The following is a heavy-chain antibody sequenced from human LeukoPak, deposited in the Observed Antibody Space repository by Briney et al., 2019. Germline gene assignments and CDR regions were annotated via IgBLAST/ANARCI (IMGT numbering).Heavy chain of an antibody. Sequence: GESLKISCEGSGYSFTSYWIGWVRQMPGKGLEWMGIIYPGDSDTRYSPSFQGQVTISADKSISTAYLQWSSLKASDTAMYYCARSYCSSASCSNWFDPWGQGTLVTVSS. V-gene: IGHV5-51*01. J-gene: IGHJ5*02. CDR1: GYSFTSYW. CDR3: ARSYCSSASCSNWFDP. CDR2: IYPGDSDT. D-gene: IGHD2-2*01.